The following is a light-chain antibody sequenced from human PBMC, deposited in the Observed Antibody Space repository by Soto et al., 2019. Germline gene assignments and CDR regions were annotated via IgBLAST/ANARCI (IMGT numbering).Light chain of an antibody. V-gene: IGKV1-27*01. CDR3: QKYNSSPRA. CDR2: DAS. Sequence: DIQMTQSPSSLSASVVDRVTITCRASQGISNFLAWYQQKPGKVPKLLIYDASTLQSGVPSRFSGSGSGTDFTLTISSLQPEDVATYYCQKYNSSPRAFGKGTKVEIK. CDR1: QGISNF. J-gene: IGKJ1*01.